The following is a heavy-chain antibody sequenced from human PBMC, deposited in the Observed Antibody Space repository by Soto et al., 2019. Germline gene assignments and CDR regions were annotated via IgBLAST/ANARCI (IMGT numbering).Heavy chain of an antibody. CDR2: IRNKAYGGTT. J-gene: IGHJ2*01. CDR3: TRFTINNIVSGNRPFASDL. CDR1: GFTFGDFA. Sequence: GESLKISCTDSGFTFGDFAMSWFRQAPGKGLEWLGFIRNKAYGGTTEYAASVQGRFTISRDDSKSIAYLQMNSLKTEDTAVYYCTRFTINNIVSGNRPFASDLWGRGTLVTVSS. D-gene: IGHD3-9*01. V-gene: IGHV3-49*03.